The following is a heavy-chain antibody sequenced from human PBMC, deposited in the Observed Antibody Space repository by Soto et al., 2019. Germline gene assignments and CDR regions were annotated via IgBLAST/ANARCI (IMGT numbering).Heavy chain of an antibody. CDR1: GFTFSNYW. V-gene: IGHV3-7*01. J-gene: IGHJ1*01. D-gene: IGHD3-10*01. Sequence: PGGSLRLSCAVSGFTFSNYWMSWVRQAPGKGLEWVANIKQDGSEKYYVDSVKGRFTISRGNAKNSLYLQMNSLGAEDTAVYFCASGLWTFQHWGQGTLVTVSS. CDR2: IKQDGSEK. CDR3: ASGLWTFQH.